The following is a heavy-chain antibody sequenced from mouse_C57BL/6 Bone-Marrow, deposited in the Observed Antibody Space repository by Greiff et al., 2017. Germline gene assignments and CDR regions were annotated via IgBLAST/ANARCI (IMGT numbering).Heavy chain of an antibody. J-gene: IGHJ3*01. CDR2: IYPGDGDT. CDR1: GYAFSSSW. D-gene: IGHD1-1*01. CDR3: AREEIYYYGSSYQFAY. Sequence: VQLQQSGPELVKPGASVKISCKASGYAFSSSWMNWVKQRPGKGLEWIGRIYPGDGDTNYNGKFKGKATLTADKSSSTAYMQLSSLTSEDSAVYFCAREEIYYYGSSYQFAYWGQGTLVTVSA. V-gene: IGHV1-82*01.